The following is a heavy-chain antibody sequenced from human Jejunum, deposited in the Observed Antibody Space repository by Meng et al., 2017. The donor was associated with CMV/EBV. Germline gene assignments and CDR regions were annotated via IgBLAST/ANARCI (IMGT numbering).Heavy chain of an antibody. D-gene: IGHD1-1*01. CDR3: GRAPGTGSLIDS. V-gene: IGHV4-30-4*08. CDR1: GCSIISGVYF. J-gene: IGHJ4*02. CDR2: IYYSGNA. Sequence: SGCSIISGVYFWGWLRPPPGEGLEWIGYIYYSGNAYYNPSLKSRVSISVDTSRDQFSLRLSSVTAADTAVYFCGRAPGTGSLIDSWGQGTLVTVSS.